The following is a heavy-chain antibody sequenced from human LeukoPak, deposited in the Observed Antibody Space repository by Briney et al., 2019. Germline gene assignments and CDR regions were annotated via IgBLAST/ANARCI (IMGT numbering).Heavy chain of an antibody. D-gene: IGHD3-3*01. V-gene: IGHV1-8*03. CDR2: MNPNSGNT. CDR1: GYTFTGYY. CDR3: ARGEDFWSGENYYYYYYMDV. Sequence: HRASVKVSCKASGYTFTGYYMHWVRQAPGQGLEWMGWMNPNSGNTGYAQKFQGRVTITRNTSISTAYMELSSLRSEDTAVYYCARGEDFWSGENYYYYYYMDVWGKGTTVTVSS. J-gene: IGHJ6*03.